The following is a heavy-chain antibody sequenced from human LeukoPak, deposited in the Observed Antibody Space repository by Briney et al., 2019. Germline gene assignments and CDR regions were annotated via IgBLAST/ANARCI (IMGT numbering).Heavy chain of an antibody. V-gene: IGHV1-2*02. CDR3: ARERGYCSSSSCYTSDAFDI. D-gene: IGHD2-2*02. J-gene: IGHJ3*02. CDR2: INPNSGGT. Sequence: ASVKVSCKTSGYTFTGYYMHWVRQAPGHGLEWMGWINPNSGGTNYAQRFQGRVTMTRDTSISTAYMELSRLRSDDTAVYYCARERGYCSSSSCYTSDAFDIWGQGTMVTVSS. CDR1: GYTFTGYY.